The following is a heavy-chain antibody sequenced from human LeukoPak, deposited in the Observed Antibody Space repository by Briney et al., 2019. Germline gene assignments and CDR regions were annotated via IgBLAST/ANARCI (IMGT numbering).Heavy chain of an antibody. Sequence: ASVKVSCKASGYTFTGYYMHWVRQAPGQGLEWMGWINPNSGGTNYAQKFQGRVTMTRDTSIRTAYMELSRLRSDDTAVYYRARKRTYGSGSYGRFDPWGQGTLVTVSS. J-gene: IGHJ5*02. D-gene: IGHD3-10*01. V-gene: IGHV1-2*02. CDR2: INPNSGGT. CDR3: ARKRTYGSGSYGRFDP. CDR1: GYTFTGYY.